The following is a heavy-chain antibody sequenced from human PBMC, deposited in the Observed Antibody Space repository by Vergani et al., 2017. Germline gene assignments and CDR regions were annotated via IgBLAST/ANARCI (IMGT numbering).Heavy chain of an antibody. Sequence: EVQLVESGGGLVQPGRSLRLSCTASGFTFGDYAMSWFRQAPGKGLEWVGFIRSKAYGGTTEYAASVKGRFTISRDDSKSIAYLQMNSLKTEDTAVYYCAKDLFPAAAAAWSLVDNYYMDVWGKGTTVTVSS. CDR2: IRSKAYGGTT. J-gene: IGHJ6*03. D-gene: IGHD6-13*01. CDR3: AKDLFPAAAAAWSLVDNYYMDV. CDR1: GFTFGDYA. V-gene: IGHV3-49*03.